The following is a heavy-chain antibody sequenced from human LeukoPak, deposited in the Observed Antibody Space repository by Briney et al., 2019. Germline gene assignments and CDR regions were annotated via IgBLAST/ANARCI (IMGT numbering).Heavy chain of an antibody. Sequence: GGSLRLSCAASGFPFSSYAMSWVRQAPGKGLEWVSSISASGGKTYYADSVKGRFTISRGSSTNTLFLQMTSVRAEDTAIYFCARDRYWGQGILVTVSS. CDR1: GFPFSSYA. J-gene: IGHJ4*02. CDR2: ISASGGKT. CDR3: ARDRY. V-gene: IGHV3-23*01.